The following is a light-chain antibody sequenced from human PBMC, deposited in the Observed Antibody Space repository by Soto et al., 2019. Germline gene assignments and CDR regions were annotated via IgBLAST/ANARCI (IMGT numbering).Light chain of an antibody. CDR1: QSLLHTDGYFY. J-gene: IGKJ1*01. V-gene: IGKV2-28*01. CDR3: MQDRQTPRT. Sequence: DIVMTQSPLSLPVTPGEPVSISCRSSQSLLHTDGYFYLDWYLQKPGQSPQVLIYLGSNRASGVPDRFSGSGSGTDFTLKISRVAAEDAGLYYCMQDRQTPRTFGQGTTVEIK. CDR2: LGS.